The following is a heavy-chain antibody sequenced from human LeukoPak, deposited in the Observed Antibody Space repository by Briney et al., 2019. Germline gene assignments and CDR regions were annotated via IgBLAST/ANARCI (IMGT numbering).Heavy chain of an antibody. CDR2: IYYSGST. V-gene: IGHV4-30-4*01. J-gene: IGHJ4*02. CDR3: AREIRFGELFDY. CDR1: GGSISSGDYY. Sequence: PSQTLSLTCTVSGGSISSGDYYWSWIRQPPGKGLEWIGYIYYSGSTYYNPSLKSRVTISVDTSKNQFSLKLSSVTAADTVVYYCAREIRFGELFDYWGQGTLVTVSS. D-gene: IGHD3-10*01.